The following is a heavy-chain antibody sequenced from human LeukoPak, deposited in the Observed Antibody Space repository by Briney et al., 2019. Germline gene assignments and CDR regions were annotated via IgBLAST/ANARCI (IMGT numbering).Heavy chain of an antibody. CDR2: ISYDGSNK. J-gene: IGHJ4*02. V-gene: IGHV3-30-3*01. D-gene: IGHD3-3*01. Sequence: GGSLRLSCAASGFTFSSCAMSWVRQAPGKGQEWVAVISYDGSNKYYADSVKGRFTISRDNSKNTLYLQMNSLRAEDTAVYYCARGDDFWSGYSCLDYWGQGTLVTVSS. CDR3: ARGDDFWSGYSCLDY. CDR1: GFTFSSCA.